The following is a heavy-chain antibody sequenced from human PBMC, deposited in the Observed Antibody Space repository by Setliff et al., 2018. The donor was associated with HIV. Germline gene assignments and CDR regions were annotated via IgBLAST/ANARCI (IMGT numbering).Heavy chain of an antibody. CDR1: GGSISSGSYY. J-gene: IGHJ4*02. CDR3: ASLPPLYDSSGYYFDY. CDR2: IYYSGST. Sequence: LSLTCTVSGGSISSGSYYWNWIRQPAGKGLEWIGRIYYSGSTYYNPSLKSRVTISVDTSKNQFSLKLSSVTAADTAVYYCASLPPLYDSSGYYFDYWGQGTLVTVSS. V-gene: IGHV4-61*02. D-gene: IGHD3-22*01.